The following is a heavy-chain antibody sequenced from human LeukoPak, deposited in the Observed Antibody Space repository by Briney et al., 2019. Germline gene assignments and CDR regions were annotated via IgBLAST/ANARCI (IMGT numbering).Heavy chain of an antibody. CDR1: GFTFSSYA. CDR2: ISGSGGST. J-gene: IGHJ4*02. Sequence: PGGSLRLSCAASGFTFSSYAMNWVRQAPGKGLEWVSGISGSGGSTYYADSVKGWFTISRDNSKNTLYLQMNSLRAEDTAVYYCAKGERGSLDYFDYWGQGTLVTVSS. D-gene: IGHD1-26*01. CDR3: AKGERGSLDYFDY. V-gene: IGHV3-23*01.